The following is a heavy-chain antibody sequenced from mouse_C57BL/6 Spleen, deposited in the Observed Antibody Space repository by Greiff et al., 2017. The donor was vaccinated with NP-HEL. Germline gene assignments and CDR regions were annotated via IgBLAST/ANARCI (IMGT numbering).Heavy chain of an antibody. V-gene: IGHV3-6*01. CDR3: ARALYDGYYVWFAY. D-gene: IGHD2-3*01. Sequence: ESGPGLVKPSQSLSLTCSVTGYSITSGYYWNWIRQFPGNKLEWMGYISYDGSNNYNPSLKNRISITRDTSKNQFFLKLNSVTTEDTATYYCARALYDGYYVWFAYWGQGTLVTVSA. CDR2: ISYDGSN. CDR1: GYSITSGYY. J-gene: IGHJ3*01.